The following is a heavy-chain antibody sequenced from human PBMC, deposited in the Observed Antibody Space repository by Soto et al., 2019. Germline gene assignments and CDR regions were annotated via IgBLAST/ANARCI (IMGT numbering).Heavy chain of an antibody. V-gene: IGHV3-7*03. D-gene: IGHD2-2*01. CDR1: GFTFSSYW. CDR3: ARDRRASCSSTSCYPFDY. CDR2: IKQDRSEK. Sequence: GGSLRLSCAASGFTFSSYWMSWVRQAPGKGLEWVANIKQDRSEKYYVDSVKGRFTISRDNAKNSLYLQMNSLRAEDTAVYYCARDRRASCSSTSCYPFDYWGQGTLVTVSS. J-gene: IGHJ4*02.